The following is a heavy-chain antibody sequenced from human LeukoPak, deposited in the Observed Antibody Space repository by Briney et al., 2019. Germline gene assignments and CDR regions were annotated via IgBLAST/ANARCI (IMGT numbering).Heavy chain of an antibody. V-gene: IGHV7-4-1*02. CDR2: INTNTGNP. Sequence: GASVKVSCKASGYTFTSYAMKGVRQAPGQGLEGMGWINTNTGNPTYAQGFTGRFVFSLDTSVSTAYLQISSLKAEDTAVYYCARESADDYYYYMDVWGKGTTVTVSS. CDR3: ARESADDYYYYMDV. CDR1: GYTFTSYA. D-gene: IGHD6-13*01. J-gene: IGHJ6*03.